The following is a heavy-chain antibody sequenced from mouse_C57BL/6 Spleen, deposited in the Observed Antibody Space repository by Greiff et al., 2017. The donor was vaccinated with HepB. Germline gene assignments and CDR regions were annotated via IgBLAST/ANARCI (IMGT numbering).Heavy chain of an antibody. CDR3: ARWAYYSNYESAY. CDR2: IDPSDSYT. J-gene: IGHJ3*01. V-gene: IGHV1-50*01. D-gene: IGHD2-5*01. CDR1: GYTFTSYW. Sequence: VQLQESGAELVKPGASVKLSCKASGYTFTSYWMQWVKQRPGQGLEWIGEIDPSDSYTNYNQKFKGKATLTVDTSSSTAYMQLSSLTSEDSAVYYCARWAYYSNYESAYWGQGTLVTVSA.